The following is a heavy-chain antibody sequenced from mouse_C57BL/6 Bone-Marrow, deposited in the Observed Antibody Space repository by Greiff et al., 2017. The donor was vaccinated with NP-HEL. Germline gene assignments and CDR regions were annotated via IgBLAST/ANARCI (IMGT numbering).Heavy chain of an antibody. Sequence: QVQLKESGPGLVAPSQSLSITCTVSGFSLTSYGVHWVRQPPGKGLEWLVVIWSGGSTTYNSALKSRLSISKDNSKSQVFLKRNSMQTEDTAMYYWARQPGSRYVNYAKDGWGQGTSVTVSS. D-gene: IGHD1-1*01. J-gene: IGHJ4*01. V-gene: IGHV2-6-1*01. CDR1: GFSLTSYG. CDR3: ARQPGSRYVNYAKDG. CDR2: IWSGGST.